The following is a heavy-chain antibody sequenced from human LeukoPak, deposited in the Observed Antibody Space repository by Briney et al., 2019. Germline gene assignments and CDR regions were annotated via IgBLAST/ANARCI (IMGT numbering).Heavy chain of an antibody. D-gene: IGHD3-10*01. CDR1: GGTFSSSA. CDR3: ARAPSDYYASARNRFFDS. V-gene: IGHV1-69*13. J-gene: IGHJ4*02. Sequence: SVKVSCKASGGTFSSSAINWVRQAPGQGLEWMGGIIPTFATTNYAQKFQDRVTITADESTTTAYMELSSLRSEDTAIYYCARAPSDYYASARNRFFDSWGQGTLVTVSS. CDR2: IIPTFATT.